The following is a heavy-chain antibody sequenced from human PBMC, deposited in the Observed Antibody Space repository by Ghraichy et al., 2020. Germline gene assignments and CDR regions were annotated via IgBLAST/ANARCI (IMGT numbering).Heavy chain of an antibody. CDR3: ARDEGYCSGRSCYFQPFDH. CDR1: GFTFSSYS. V-gene: IGHV3-48*02. Sequence: GGSLRLSCAASGFTFSSYSMNWVRQAPGKGLEWISYITSSSSTIYYADSVKGRFTISRDNARNTLFLQMDSLRDEDTAVYYCARDEGYCSGRSCYFQPFDHWGRPALVTDPS. CDR2: ITSSSSTI. D-gene: IGHD2-15*01. J-gene: IGHJ2*01.